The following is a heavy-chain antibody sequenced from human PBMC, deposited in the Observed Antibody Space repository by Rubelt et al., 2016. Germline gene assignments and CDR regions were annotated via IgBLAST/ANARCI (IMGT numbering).Heavy chain of an antibody. CDR2: IYWNDDK. CDR1: GFSLSTSGVG. Sequence: QITLKESGPTLVKPTQTLTLTCTFSGFSLSTSGVGVGWIRQPPGKALEWLALIYWNDDKRYSPSLKSRLTITKDTSKNQEVLTMTNMDTVETATYYCAHRRPSGCSGWYAFDYWGQGTLVTVSS. CDR3: AHRRPSGCSGWYAFDY. J-gene: IGHJ4*02. V-gene: IGHV2-5*01. D-gene: IGHD6-19*01.